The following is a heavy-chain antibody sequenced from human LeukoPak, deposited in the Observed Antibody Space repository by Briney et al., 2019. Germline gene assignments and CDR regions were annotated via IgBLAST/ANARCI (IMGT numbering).Heavy chain of an antibody. J-gene: IGHJ4*02. D-gene: IGHD5-12*01. Sequence: GGSLRLSCAASGFTVCSNYMSWVREAPGKGLEWVSVIYSGGSTYYADSVKGRFTISRDNSKNTLYLQMNSLRAEDTAVYYCARDLPMVATVVRKDYWGQGTLVTVSS. CDR1: GFTVCSNY. V-gene: IGHV3-53*01. CDR2: IYSGGST. CDR3: ARDLPMVATVVRKDY.